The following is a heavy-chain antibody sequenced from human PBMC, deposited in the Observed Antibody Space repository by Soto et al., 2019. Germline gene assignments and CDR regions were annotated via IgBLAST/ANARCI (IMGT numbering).Heavy chain of an antibody. D-gene: IGHD6-19*01. CDR3: ASLWQWLDHNWFDP. CDR2: ISSSSSYI. CDR1: GFTFSSYS. Sequence: EVQLVESGGGLVKPGGSLRLSCAASGFTFSSYSMNWVRQAPGKGLEWVSSISSSSSYIYYADSVKGRFTISRDNAKNSLYLQMNSLRAEDTAVYYCASLWQWLDHNWFDPWGQGTLVTVSS. J-gene: IGHJ5*02. V-gene: IGHV3-21*01.